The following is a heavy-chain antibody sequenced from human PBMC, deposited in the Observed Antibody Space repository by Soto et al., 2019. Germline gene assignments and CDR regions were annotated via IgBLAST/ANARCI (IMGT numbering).Heavy chain of an antibody. V-gene: IGHV4-34*01. D-gene: IGHD3-3*01. CDR3: ATRITVFGLLIPPFDP. CDR1: GWSVNGYY. Sequence: PSETLSLTCAVYGWSVNGYYWNWIRQPPGKGLEWIGEINHTGGTHYNTPLKSRVTMSVDTSKNQFSLRLSSVTAADTAIYYCATRITVFGLLIPPFDPWGQGTQVTAPQ. J-gene: IGHJ5*02. CDR2: INHTGGT.